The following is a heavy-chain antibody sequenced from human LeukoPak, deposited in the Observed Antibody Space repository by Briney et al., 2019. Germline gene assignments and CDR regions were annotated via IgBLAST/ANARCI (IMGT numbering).Heavy chain of an antibody. CDR1: GFTFSSYS. J-gene: IGHJ5*02. D-gene: IGHD3-22*01. V-gene: IGHV3-21*01. CDR2: ISSSSSYI. CDR3: AGMQITYYYDSSGYYSYGNWFDP. Sequence: PGGSLRLSCAASGFTFSSYSMNWVRQAPGKGLEWVSSISSSSSYIYYADSVKGRFTISRDNAKNSLYLQMNSLRAEDTAVYYCAGMQITYYYDSSGYYSYGNWFDPWGQGTLVTVSS.